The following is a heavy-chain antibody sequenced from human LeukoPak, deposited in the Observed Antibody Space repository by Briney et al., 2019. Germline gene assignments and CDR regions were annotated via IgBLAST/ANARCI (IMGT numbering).Heavy chain of an antibody. CDR3: ARDLRKGSYFDY. D-gene: IGHD2-15*01. CDR1: GFTFSDAW. J-gene: IGHJ4*02. V-gene: IGHV3-15*01. Sequence: GGSLRLSCAGSGFTFSDAWVSWVRQAPGKGLEWVGRIQSKTDGGTIDYAAPVKGRFIISRDDSKDTLYLQMNSLRAEDTAVYYCARDLRKGSYFDYWGQGTLVTVSS. CDR2: IQSKTDGGTI.